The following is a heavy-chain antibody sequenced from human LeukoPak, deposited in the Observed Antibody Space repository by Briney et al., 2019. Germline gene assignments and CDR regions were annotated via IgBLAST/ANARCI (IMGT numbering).Heavy chain of an antibody. CDR2: IYYSGST. V-gene: IGHV4-39*07. D-gene: IGHD3-22*01. J-gene: IGHJ4*02. CDR3: ARAPESYYYDSSGYYSDY. CDR1: GGSISSSSYY. Sequence: PSETLSLTCTVSGGSISSSSYYWGWIRQPPGKGLEWIGSIYYSGSTYYNPSLKSRVTISVDTSKNQFSLKLSSVTAADTAVYYCARAPESYYYDSSGYYSDYWGQGTLVTVSS.